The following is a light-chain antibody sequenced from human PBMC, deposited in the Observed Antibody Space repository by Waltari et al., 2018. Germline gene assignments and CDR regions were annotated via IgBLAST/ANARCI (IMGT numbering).Light chain of an antibody. J-gene: IGLJ2*01. CDR1: QLVGRY. Sequence: SFELTQTLSESVSPGQTASITCPGDQLVGRYVSWSQHKPDQSPVLLIYQDNMRPSGIPERFSGSISGNTATLTISGTQAMDEADYSCAAWDNSTFVLFGGGTKVTVL. V-gene: IGLV3-1*01. CDR2: QDN. CDR3: AAWDNSTFVL.